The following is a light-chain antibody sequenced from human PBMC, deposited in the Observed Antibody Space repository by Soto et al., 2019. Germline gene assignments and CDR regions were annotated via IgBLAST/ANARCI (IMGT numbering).Light chain of an antibody. V-gene: IGKV1-39*01. Sequence: DIQMTQSPSSLSASVGDRVTITCRASQRISSYLNWYQQKPGKAPKLLIYAASSLQSGVPSRFSSSGTGTEFTLTISSLQPEDFATYYCQQSYSAPRTFDQGTKVEIK. J-gene: IGKJ1*01. CDR1: QRISSY. CDR2: AAS. CDR3: QQSYSAPRT.